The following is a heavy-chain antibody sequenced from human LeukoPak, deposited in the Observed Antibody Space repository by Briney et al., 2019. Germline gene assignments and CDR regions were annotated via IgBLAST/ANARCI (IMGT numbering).Heavy chain of an antibody. J-gene: IGHJ4*02. CDR3: AKDVGKWESLHFFDY. D-gene: IGHD1-26*01. V-gene: IGHV3-23*01. Sequence: GGSLRLSCLTSGFTFSTTAMSWVRQAPVKGLEWISGISGSGASTYYADSVTGRFTISRDNSRNTLYLQMNSLRGDDTAVYYCAKDVGKWESLHFFDYWGQGTLVTVSS. CDR1: GFTFSTTA. CDR2: ISGSGAST.